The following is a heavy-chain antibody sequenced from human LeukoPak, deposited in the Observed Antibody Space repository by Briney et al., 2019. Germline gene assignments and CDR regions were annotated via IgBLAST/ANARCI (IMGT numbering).Heavy chain of an antibody. CDR3: AKDRGYSSSWYDY. D-gene: IGHD6-13*01. CDR2: ISWNSGSI. J-gene: IGHJ4*02. Sequence: GRSLRLSCAASGFTFDDYAMHWVRQAPGKGLEWVSGISWNSGSIGYADSVKGRFTISRDNSKNRLYLQMNSLRAEDTAVYYCAKDRGYSSSWYDYWGQGTLVTVSS. CDR1: GFTFDDYA. V-gene: IGHV3-9*01.